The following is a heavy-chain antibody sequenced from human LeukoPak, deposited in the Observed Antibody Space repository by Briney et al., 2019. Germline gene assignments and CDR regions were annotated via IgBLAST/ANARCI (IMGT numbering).Heavy chain of an antibody. Sequence: PSETLSLTCTVSGGSISSYYWSWIRQPPGKGLEWIGYIYYSGSTNYNPSLKSRVTISVDTSKNQFSLTLSSVTAADTAVYYCASLAGTPRYFDYWGQGTLVTVSS. CDR1: GGSISSYY. CDR3: ASLAGTPRYFDY. D-gene: IGHD3-10*01. J-gene: IGHJ4*02. CDR2: IYYSGST. V-gene: IGHV4-59*01.